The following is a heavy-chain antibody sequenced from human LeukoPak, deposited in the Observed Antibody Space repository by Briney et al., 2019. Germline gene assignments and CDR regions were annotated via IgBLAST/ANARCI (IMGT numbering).Heavy chain of an antibody. CDR1: GYTFTSYA. J-gene: IGHJ4*02. V-gene: IGHV1-3*01. D-gene: IGHD3-3*01. CDR3: ARAQGEIRFLEWLTIIF. CDR2: INAGNGNT. Sequence: ASVKVSCKASGYTFTSYAMHWVRQAPGQRLEWMGWINAGNGNTKYSQKFQGRVTITRDTSASTAYMELSSLRSEDTAVYYCARAQGEIRFLEWLTIIFWGQGTLVTVSS.